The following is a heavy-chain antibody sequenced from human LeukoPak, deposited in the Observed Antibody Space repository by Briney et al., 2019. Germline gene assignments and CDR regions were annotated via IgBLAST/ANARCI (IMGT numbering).Heavy chain of an antibody. J-gene: IGHJ4*02. CDR1: GGSISSSSYY. CDR3: ARLTGYYWSVVTY. CDR2: IYYSGST. Sequence: PSETLSLTCTVSGGSISSSSYYWGWIRQPPGKGLEWIGYIYYSGSTNYNPSLKSRVTISVDTSKNQFSLKLSSVTAADTAVYYCARLTGYYWSVVTYWGQGTLVTVSS. V-gene: IGHV4-61*05. D-gene: IGHD3-9*01.